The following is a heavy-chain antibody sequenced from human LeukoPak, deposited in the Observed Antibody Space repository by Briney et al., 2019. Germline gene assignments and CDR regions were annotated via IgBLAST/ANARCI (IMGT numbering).Heavy chain of an antibody. Sequence: SETLSLTCAVYGGSFSGYYWNWIRQPPGKGLEWIGEINHSGSTNYNPSLKSRVTISVDTSKNQFSLKLSSVTAADTAVYYCTAYGYNEVGGHDYWGQGTLVTVSS. D-gene: IGHD5-18*01. CDR2: INHSGST. V-gene: IGHV4-34*01. CDR3: TAYGYNEVGGHDY. CDR1: GGSFSGYY. J-gene: IGHJ4*02.